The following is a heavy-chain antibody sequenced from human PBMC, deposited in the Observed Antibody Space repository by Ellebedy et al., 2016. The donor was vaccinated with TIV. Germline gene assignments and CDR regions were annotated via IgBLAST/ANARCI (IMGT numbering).Heavy chain of an antibody. CDR2: ISSSSSYI. CDR1: GFTFSSYS. D-gene: IGHD1-7*01. Sequence: GGSLRLXCAASGFTFSSYSMNWVRQAPGKGLEWVSSISSSSSYIYYADSVKGRFTISRDNAKNSLYLQMNSLRAEDTAVYYCAREGNYAVAFDIWGQGTMVTVSS. V-gene: IGHV3-21*01. CDR3: AREGNYAVAFDI. J-gene: IGHJ3*02.